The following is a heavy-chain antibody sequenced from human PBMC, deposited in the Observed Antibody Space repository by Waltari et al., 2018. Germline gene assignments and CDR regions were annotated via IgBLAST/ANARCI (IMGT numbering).Heavy chain of an antibody. Sequence: QVQLQESGPGLVKPSETLSLTCAVSGYSISSVSSWGWIRQPPGKGLAWIGSIDHSGSTYYNPSLKSRVTISVDTSKNQFSLKLSSVTAADTAVYYCARHGSDYYFDYWGQGTLVTVSS. CDR3: ARHGSDYYFDY. J-gene: IGHJ4*02. CDR2: IDHSGST. CDR1: GYSISSVSS. V-gene: IGHV4-38-2*01.